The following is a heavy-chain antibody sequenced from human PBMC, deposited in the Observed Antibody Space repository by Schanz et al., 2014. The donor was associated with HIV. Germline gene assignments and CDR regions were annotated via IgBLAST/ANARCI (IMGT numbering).Heavy chain of an antibody. CDR1: GYIFTIYS. D-gene: IGHD6-13*01. CDR2: INPSGGST. V-gene: IGHV1-46*01. Sequence: VQLVQSGAEVKKPGASVKVSCKASGYIFTIYSLHWVRQAPGQGLEWMGMINPSGGSTRYAQKFQGSIAMTRAPSTSTAYMDLRSLRSEDTAVYYSARETAEYSRTPVSWFDPWGQGTVVTVSS. CDR3: ARETAEYSRTPVSWFDP. J-gene: IGHJ5*02.